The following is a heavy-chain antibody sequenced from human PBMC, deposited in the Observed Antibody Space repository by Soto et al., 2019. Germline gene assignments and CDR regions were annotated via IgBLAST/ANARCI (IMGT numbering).Heavy chain of an antibody. J-gene: IGHJ4*02. V-gene: IGHV4-31*03. Sequence: QVQLQESGPGLVKPSQTLSLTCTVSGGSISSGGYYWSWIRQHPGKGLEWIGYIYYSGSTYYNPSLKSRVTISVDTSKNQFSLKLSSVTAADTAVYYCARGGGLGTGVYYFDYWGQGTLVTVSS. CDR2: IYYSGST. D-gene: IGHD3-16*01. CDR1: GGSISSGGYY. CDR3: ARGGGLGTGVYYFDY.